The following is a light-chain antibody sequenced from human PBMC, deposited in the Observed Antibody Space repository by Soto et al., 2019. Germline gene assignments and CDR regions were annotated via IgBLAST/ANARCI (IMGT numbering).Light chain of an antibody. V-gene: IGKV4-1*01. Sequence: DIVMTQSPVSLAVSLGERVIINYKACQRVLDRSNNKNYLAWYQQKPGQPPKLLIYWASTRESWVPDRFSGSGSGTDFTLTINSLQAEDVAVYYCQQYYSTPLSFGGGTKVDIK. CDR1: QRVLDRSNNKNY. CDR2: WAS. CDR3: QQYYSTPLS. J-gene: IGKJ4*01.